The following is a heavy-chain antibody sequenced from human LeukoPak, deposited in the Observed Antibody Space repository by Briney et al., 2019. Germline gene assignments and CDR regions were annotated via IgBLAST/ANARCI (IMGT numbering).Heavy chain of an antibody. CDR2: IIPTLGIA. V-gene: IGHV1-69*04. CDR3: ARDVRGYCSSTSCYWFDP. CDR1: GGTFISYT. Sequence: SVKVSCKASGGTFISYTISWVRQAPGQGLEWMGRIIPTLGIANYAQKFQGRVTITADRSTSTAYMELSSLRSEDTAVYYCARDVRGYCSSTSCYWFDPWGQGTLVTVSS. J-gene: IGHJ5*02. D-gene: IGHD2-2*01.